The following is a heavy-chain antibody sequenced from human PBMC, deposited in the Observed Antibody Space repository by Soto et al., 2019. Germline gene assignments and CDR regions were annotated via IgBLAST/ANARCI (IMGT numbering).Heavy chain of an antibody. Sequence: SETLSLTCTVSGGSVTNSSYYWGWIRQPPGKGLEWIGSVYYRGRSYSKSSVKSRVTISVDTSKNRFSLSLNSVTASDTAVYFCVSQRTTVPTQAYFDYWGPGALVTVSS. J-gene: IGHJ4*02. CDR1: GGSVTNSSYY. CDR2: VYYRGRS. D-gene: IGHD4-17*01. V-gene: IGHV4-39*01. CDR3: VSQRTTVPTQAYFDY.